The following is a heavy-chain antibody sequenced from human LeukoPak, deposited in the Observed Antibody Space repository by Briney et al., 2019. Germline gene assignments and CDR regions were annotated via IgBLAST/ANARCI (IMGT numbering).Heavy chain of an antibody. CDR2: IIPIFGTA. Sequence: SVKVSCKASGGTFSSYAISWVRQAPGQGLEWMGRIIPIFGTANYAQKFQGRVTITADKSTSTAYMELSSLRSEDTAVYYCARALRSYYDFWSGQTDYWGQGSLVTVSS. J-gene: IGHJ4*02. CDR1: GGTFSSYA. D-gene: IGHD3-3*01. CDR3: ARALRSYYDFWSGQTDY. V-gene: IGHV1-69*06.